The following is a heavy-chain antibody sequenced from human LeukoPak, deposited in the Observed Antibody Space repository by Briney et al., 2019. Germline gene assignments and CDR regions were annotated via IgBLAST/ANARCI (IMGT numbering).Heavy chain of an antibody. CDR3: ARDKDVDTAMVPFDP. D-gene: IGHD5-18*01. V-gene: IGHV3-9*01. Sequence: GGSLRLSCAASGFTFDDYAMHWVRQAPGKGLEWVSGISYNSGSIGYADSVKGRFTISRDNAKNSLYLQMNSLRAEDTAVYYCARDKDVDTAMVPFDPWGQGTLVTVSS. J-gene: IGHJ5*02. CDR2: ISYNSGSI. CDR1: GFTFDDYA.